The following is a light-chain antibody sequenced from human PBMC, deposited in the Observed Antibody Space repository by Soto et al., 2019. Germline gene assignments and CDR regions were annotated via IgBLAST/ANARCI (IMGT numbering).Light chain of an antibody. CDR2: GNS. CDR3: QSYDSSLSAWV. V-gene: IGLV1-40*01. J-gene: IGLJ3*02. CDR1: SSNIGAAYG. Sequence: QSVLTQPPSVSGAPGQRVTISCTGTSSNIGAAYGVHWYQQMPGTAPRLLIYGNSDRPSGVPDRFSDSKSGTSASLAITGLQAEDEADHYCQSYDSSLSAWVFGGGTKLTVL.